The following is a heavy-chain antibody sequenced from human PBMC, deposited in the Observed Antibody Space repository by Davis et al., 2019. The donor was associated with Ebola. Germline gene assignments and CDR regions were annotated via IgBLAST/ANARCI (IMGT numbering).Heavy chain of an antibody. CDR1: GFTFRSYG. CDR3: ARDRDNMYLIYGMDV. V-gene: IGHV3-33*08. D-gene: IGHD1-1*01. J-gene: IGHJ6*04. Sequence: GGSLRLSCAASGFTFRSYGMHWVRQAPGKGLEGVAVIRYDGSNKYYADSVKGRFTISRDNSKNTLYLQMNSLTAEDTAVYYCARDRDNMYLIYGMDVWGTGTTVPVSS. CDR2: IRYDGSNK.